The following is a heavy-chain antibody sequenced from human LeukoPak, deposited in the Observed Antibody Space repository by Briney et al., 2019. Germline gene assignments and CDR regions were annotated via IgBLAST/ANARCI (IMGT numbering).Heavy chain of an antibody. CDR3: ARRLDSSGWDKFDY. Sequence: GASVKVSCKASGYTFTSYDINWVRQATGQGLEWMGWMNPNSGNTGYAQKFQGRVTMTRNTSISTAYMELSSLRSEDTAVYYCARRLDSSGWDKFDYWGQGTLVTVSS. CDR2: MNPNSGNT. V-gene: IGHV1-8*01. CDR1: GYTFTSYD. J-gene: IGHJ4*02. D-gene: IGHD6-19*01.